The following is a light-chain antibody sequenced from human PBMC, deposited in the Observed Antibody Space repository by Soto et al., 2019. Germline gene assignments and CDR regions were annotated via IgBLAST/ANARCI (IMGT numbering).Light chain of an antibody. Sequence: DIQMTQSPSTLSASVGDGVTITCRASQNIGSWLAWYQQKPGEAPKLLISKATNLQSGVPSRFSGSGSGTDFSLTISSLQPVDSATYFCQQYNSFSKTFGRGTKVDIK. CDR3: QQYNSFSKT. CDR1: QNIGSW. V-gene: IGKV1-5*03. CDR2: KAT. J-gene: IGKJ1*01.